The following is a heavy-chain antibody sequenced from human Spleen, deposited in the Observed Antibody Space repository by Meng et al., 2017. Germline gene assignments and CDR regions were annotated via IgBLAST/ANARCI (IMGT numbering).Heavy chain of an antibody. D-gene: IGHD2-15*01. CDR2: ITGWGGNS. Sequence: GGSLRLSCEVSGFVFANYAMTWARQAPGKGLEWVSTITGWGGNSYYADSVKGRFSSSRDNAKNSLYLQMNSLRAEDTAVYYCARGNYCSGGSCYKYYFDYWGQGTLVTVSS. CDR3: ARGNYCSGGSCYKYYFDY. V-gene: IGHV3-23*01. CDR1: GFVFANYA. J-gene: IGHJ4*02.